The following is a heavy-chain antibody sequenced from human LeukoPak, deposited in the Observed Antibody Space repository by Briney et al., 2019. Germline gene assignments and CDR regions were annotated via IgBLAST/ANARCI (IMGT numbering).Heavy chain of an antibody. Sequence: GGSLRLSCAASGFTFSSYAMSWVRQGPGKGLERVSAISGSGGSTYYADSVRGRFTISRDNSKNTPYLQMNSLRAEDTAVYYCATTATGSLDYWGQGTLVTVSS. V-gene: IGHV3-23*01. J-gene: IGHJ4*02. CDR3: ATTATGSLDY. CDR1: GFTFSSYA. D-gene: IGHD3-9*01. CDR2: ISGSGGST.